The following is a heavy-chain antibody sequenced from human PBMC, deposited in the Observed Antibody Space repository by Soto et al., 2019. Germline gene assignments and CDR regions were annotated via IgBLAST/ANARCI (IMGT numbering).Heavy chain of an antibody. J-gene: IGHJ6*02. CDR1: GFTFSSYD. CDR2: IGTAGDT. V-gene: IGHV3-13*01. D-gene: IGHD3-3*01. CDR3: ARGAPDFWSGYAPYYYGMDV. Sequence: LRLSCAASGFTFSSYDMHWVRQATGKGLEWVSAIGTAGDTYYPGSVKGRFTISRENAKNSLYLQMNSLRAEDTAVYYCARGAPDFWSGYAPYYYGMDVWGQGTAVTVSS.